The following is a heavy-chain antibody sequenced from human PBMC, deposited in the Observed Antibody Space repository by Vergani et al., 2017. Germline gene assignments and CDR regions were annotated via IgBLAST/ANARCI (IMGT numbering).Heavy chain of an antibody. J-gene: IGHJ3*02. D-gene: IGHD5-24*01. CDR1: GFSFSDHY. Sequence: QVQLVESGGGLVKPGGSLRLSCAASGFSFSDHYMTWIRQAPGKGLEWVSYISNSGNTIKYADSVKGRFSISRDNAKSSLFLQMDSLRAEDTAVYYCAREHRDYNNYPGTFDIWGQGSMVTVSS. V-gene: IGHV3-11*01. CDR2: ISNSGNTI. CDR3: AREHRDYNNYPGTFDI.